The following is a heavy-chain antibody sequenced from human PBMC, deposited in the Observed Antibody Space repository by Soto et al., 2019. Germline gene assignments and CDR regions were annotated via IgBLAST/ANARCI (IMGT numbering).Heavy chain of an antibody. CDR2: INAGNGNT. D-gene: IGHD2-2*03. CDR3: ARDPHPGYCSSTSCYAGYFQH. J-gene: IGHJ1*01. V-gene: IGHV1-3*01. Sequence: GASVKVSCKASGYTFTSYAMHWVRQAPGQRLEWMGWINAGNGNTKYSQKFQGRVTITRDTSASTAYMELSSLRSEDTAVYYCARDPHPGYCSSTSCYAGYFQHWGQGTLVTSPQ. CDR1: GYTFTSYA.